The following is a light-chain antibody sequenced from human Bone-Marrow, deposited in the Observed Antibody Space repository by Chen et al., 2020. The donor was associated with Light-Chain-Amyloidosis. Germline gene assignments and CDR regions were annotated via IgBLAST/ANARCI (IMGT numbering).Light chain of an antibody. CDR2: GSS. CDR3: QQYGTSPLT. Sequence: EIVLPQSPGTLSLSPGEGANLSCRASQTISSNYLTRYQQKFGQAPRLLIYGSSSRATGIPDQFTGSGSGTDFTLTINRLEPEDFAMYYCQQYGTSPLTFGGGTKVEIK. J-gene: IGKJ4*01. V-gene: IGKV3-20*01. CDR1: QTISSNY.